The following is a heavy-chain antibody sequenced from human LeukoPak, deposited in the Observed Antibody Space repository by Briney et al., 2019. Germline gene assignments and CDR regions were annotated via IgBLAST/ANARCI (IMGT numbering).Heavy chain of an antibody. V-gene: IGHV5-51*01. Sequence: NHGESLKISCKGSGYRFTSYWIGWVRQMPGKGLEWMGIIYPGDSDTRYSPSFQGQVTISAGKPTSTAYLQWSSLKASDTAMYYCARWVGGSYTSFRIDYWGQGTQVTVSS. CDR3: ARWVGGSYTSFRIDY. CDR1: GYRFTSYW. J-gene: IGHJ4*02. D-gene: IGHD1-26*01. CDR2: IYPGDSDT.